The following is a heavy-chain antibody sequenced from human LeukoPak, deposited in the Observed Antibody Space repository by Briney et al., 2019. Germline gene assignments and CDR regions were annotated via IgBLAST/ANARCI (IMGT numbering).Heavy chain of an antibody. CDR3: AKELLQMAVAGQCDY. CDR2: ISGSGGST. D-gene: IGHD6-19*01. CDR1: GFTFSSYA. J-gene: IGHJ4*02. Sequence: GGSLRLSCAASGFTFSSYAMRWVRQAPGKGLEWVSAISGSGGSTYYADSVKGRFTISRDNPKNTLYLQMNSLRAEDTAVYYCAKELLQMAVAGQCDYWGQGTLVTVSS. V-gene: IGHV3-23*01.